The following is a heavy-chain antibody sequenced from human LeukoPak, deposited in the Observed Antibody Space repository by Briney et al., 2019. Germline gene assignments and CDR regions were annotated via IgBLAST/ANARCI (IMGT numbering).Heavy chain of an antibody. CDR2: IYTSGST. J-gene: IGHJ6*02. D-gene: IGHD3-3*01. CDR1: GGSISSYY. Sequence: SETLSLTCTVSGGSISSYYWSWIRQPAGKGLEWIGRIYTSGSTNYNPSLKSRVTMSVDTSKNQFSLKLSSVTAADTAAYYCARGRSWSGYHYYYYYGMDVWGQGTTVTVSS. V-gene: IGHV4-4*07. CDR3: ARGRSWSGYHYYYYYGMDV.